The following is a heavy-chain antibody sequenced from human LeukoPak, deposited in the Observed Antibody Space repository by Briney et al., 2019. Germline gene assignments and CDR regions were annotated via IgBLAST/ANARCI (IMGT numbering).Heavy chain of an antibody. J-gene: IGHJ4*02. CDR1: GFTFNTFG. CDR3: ARDRSTITVFGVVTH. V-gene: IGHV3-30*03. CDR2: ISYDGSNN. Sequence: PGGSLRLSCAASGFTFNTFGKHWVRQAPDKGLEWVAVISYDGSNNYCADSVKGRFTISRDNSKNTLYLQMNRLRAEDTAVYYCARDRSTITVFGVVTHWGQGTLVTVSS. D-gene: IGHD3-3*01.